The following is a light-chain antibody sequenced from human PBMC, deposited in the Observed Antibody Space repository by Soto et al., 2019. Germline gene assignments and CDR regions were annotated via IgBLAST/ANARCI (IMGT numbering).Light chain of an antibody. CDR1: QKFRTF. CDR3: QQHSHWPPWT. Sequence: EVVLTQSPATLSFSPGERATLSCRASQKFRTFLDWYQQKPGHAPRLLLYGASNRATGIPARFSGSGSGTDFTLTISSLESEDFAVYYCQQHSHWPPWTFGQGTRVEIQ. V-gene: IGKV3-11*01. CDR2: GAS. J-gene: IGKJ1*01.